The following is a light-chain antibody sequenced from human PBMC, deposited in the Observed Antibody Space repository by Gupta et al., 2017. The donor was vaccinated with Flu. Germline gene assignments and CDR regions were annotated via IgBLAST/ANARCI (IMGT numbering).Light chain of an antibody. CDR1: QDITNY. J-gene: IGKJ4*01. CDR3: QQYDNVPRA. CDR2: GSS. V-gene: IGKV1-33*01. Sequence: IQMTQSLSSLSASVGDRVTITCQATQDITNYLNWFQQKPGNAPRLLIYGSSILETGVPSRFTGSGSGTDFTFTISSLQPEDVATYFCQQYDNVPRAFGAGTKVEIK.